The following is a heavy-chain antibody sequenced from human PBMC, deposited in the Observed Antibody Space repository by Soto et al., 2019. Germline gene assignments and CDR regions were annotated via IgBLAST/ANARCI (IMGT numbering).Heavy chain of an antibody. CDR1: GFTFSSSA. D-gene: IGHD2-2*01. CDR2: ISCDGNNK. J-gene: IGHJ5*01. Sequence: QVQLVESGGGAVHPGRSLTVSCAASGFTFSSSAMHWVRQAPGKGLEWVAVISCDGNNKFYADFVEGRFSISTDNSKNKLYLEVNSLTTEYTAVYYCTSAFSTSTSSIDSWCRGTPLTVPS. CDR3: TSAFSTSTSSIDS. V-gene: IGHV3-30-3*01.